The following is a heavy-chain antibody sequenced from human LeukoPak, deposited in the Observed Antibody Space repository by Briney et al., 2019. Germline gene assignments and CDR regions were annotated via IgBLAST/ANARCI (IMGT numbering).Heavy chain of an antibody. CDR3: ATHENGGRAFDI. D-gene: IGHD3-16*01. J-gene: IGHJ3*02. Sequence: GGSLRLSCAASGFTFSSYAMSWVRQAPGKGLEWVSGIGGSGGTTYYADSVKGRFTISRDNSRNTLYLQMNSLRAEDTAVYYCATHENGGRAFDIWGQGTMVTVSS. V-gene: IGHV3-23*01. CDR2: IGGSGGTT. CDR1: GFTFSSYA.